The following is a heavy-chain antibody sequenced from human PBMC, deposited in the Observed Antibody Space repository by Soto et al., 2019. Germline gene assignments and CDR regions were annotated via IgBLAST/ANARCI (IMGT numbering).Heavy chain of an antibody. V-gene: IGHV1-46*01. Sequence: QVQVVQSGAEVKKPGASVKVSCKTSGYTFTNSHVNWVRQAPGQWLECMGAINPNGGSTTYAQHLQGSVTMTSDSSTSTVYMEMGSLRSDDSAVYYCALPKNTLGWYNFWGQGTLVTVS. CDR1: GYTFTNSH. CDR3: ALPKNTLGWYNF. CDR2: INPNGGST. J-gene: IGHJ4*02. D-gene: IGHD6-19*01.